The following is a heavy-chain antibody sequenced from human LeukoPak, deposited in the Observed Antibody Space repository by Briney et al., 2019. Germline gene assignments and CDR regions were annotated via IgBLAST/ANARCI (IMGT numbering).Heavy chain of an antibody. CDR2: INHNGNVN. Sequence: GGSLRLSCAASGFTFSSYWMNWARQAPGKGLEWVASINHNGNVNYYVDSVKGRFTISRDNAKNSLYLQMSNLRAEDTAVYYCARHRRGGEGLNWFDPWGQGTLVTVSS. CDR3: ARHRRGGEGLNWFDP. J-gene: IGHJ5*02. D-gene: IGHD2-21*01. V-gene: IGHV3-7*03. CDR1: GFTFSSYW.